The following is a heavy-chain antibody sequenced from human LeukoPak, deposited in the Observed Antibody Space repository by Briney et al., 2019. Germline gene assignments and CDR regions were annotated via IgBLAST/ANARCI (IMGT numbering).Heavy chain of an antibody. J-gene: IGHJ5*02. Sequence: GGSLRLSCAASGFTVSSNYMSWVRQAPGKGLEWVSAISGSGGSTYYADSVKGRFTISRDNSKNTLYLQMNSLRAEDTAVYYCAKDLNVGARFDPWGQGTLVTVSS. V-gene: IGHV3-23*01. CDR2: ISGSGGST. CDR1: GFTVSSNY. CDR3: AKDLNVGARFDP. D-gene: IGHD4-17*01.